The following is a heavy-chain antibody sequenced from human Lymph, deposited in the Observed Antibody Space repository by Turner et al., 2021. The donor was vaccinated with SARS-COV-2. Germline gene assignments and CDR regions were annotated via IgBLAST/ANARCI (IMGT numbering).Heavy chain of an antibody. J-gene: IGHJ6*02. Sequence: QVQLVQSGAEVKKPGASVKVTCTVSGYTPTGVSMHWGRQAPGKGLEWMGGFEPEDGETIYAQKFQGRVTMTEDTSTDTAYMELSSLRSEDTAVYYCATGPYDFWSGPSPGYYGMDVWGQGTTVTVSS. CDR3: ATGPYDFWSGPSPGYYGMDV. CDR1: GYTPTGVS. V-gene: IGHV1-24*01. D-gene: IGHD3-3*01. CDR2: FEPEDGET.